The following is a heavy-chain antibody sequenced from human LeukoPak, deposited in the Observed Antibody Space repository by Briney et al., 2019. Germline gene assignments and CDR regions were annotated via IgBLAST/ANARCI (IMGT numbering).Heavy chain of an antibody. J-gene: IGHJ3*02. D-gene: IGHD4-23*01. CDR2: ISSSSSDI. Sequence: GESLRLSCTVSGFTLSSYAMNWVRRAPGQGLEWGSSISSSSSDIYYTDSVKARFTISRDNAKNSLYLQMNSLRAEDTAVYYCVTDYGGSSGAFDIWGQGPMVTVSS. CDR3: VTDYGGSSGAFDI. V-gene: IGHV3-21*01. CDR1: GFTLSSYA.